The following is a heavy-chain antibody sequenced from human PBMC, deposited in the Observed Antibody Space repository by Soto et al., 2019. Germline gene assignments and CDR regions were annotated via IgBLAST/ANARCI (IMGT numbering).Heavy chain of an antibody. CDR1: GGTFSSYA. V-gene: IGHV1-18*01. J-gene: IGHJ4*02. CDR3: ARFPAPNPLLYFDY. D-gene: IGHD1-26*01. Sequence: ASVKVSCKASGGTFSSYAISWVRQAPGQGLEWMGWISAYNGNTNYAQKLQGRVTMTTDTSTSTAYMELRSLRSDDTAVYYCARFPAPNPLLYFDYWGQGTLVTVSS. CDR2: ISAYNGNT.